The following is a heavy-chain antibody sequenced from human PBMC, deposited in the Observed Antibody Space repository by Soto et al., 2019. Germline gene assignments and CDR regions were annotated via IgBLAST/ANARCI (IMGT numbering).Heavy chain of an antibody. CDR3: ATPYYNFWSGYYLAYFDY. CDR2: INHSGST. V-gene: IGHV4-34*01. Sequence: QVHLQQWGAGLLKPSETLSLTCAVYGVSFTGYYWSWIRQPPGKGLEWIGEINHSGSTNYNPSVKSRVTISVDTYKKQFSLKLSSVTAADTAVYYCATPYYNFWSGYYLAYFDYWGQGTLVTVSS. D-gene: IGHD3-3*01. CDR1: GVSFTGYY. J-gene: IGHJ4*02.